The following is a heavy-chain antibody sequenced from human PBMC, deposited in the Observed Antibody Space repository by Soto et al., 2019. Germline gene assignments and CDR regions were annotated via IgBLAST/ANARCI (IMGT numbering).Heavy chain of an antibody. CDR1: GFSISSGYY. Sequence: SETLSLTCDVSGFSISSGYYWGWIRQPPGKGLEWIGSIYPSGNTYYTPSLKERLTVSLDTSRNQFSLRLASVTPADTALYLCARVSPSYTRPDDGFDYWGRGTLVTVSS. CDR2: IYPSGNT. J-gene: IGHJ4*02. CDR3: ARVSPSYTRPDDGFDY. V-gene: IGHV4-38-2*01. D-gene: IGHD6-6*01.